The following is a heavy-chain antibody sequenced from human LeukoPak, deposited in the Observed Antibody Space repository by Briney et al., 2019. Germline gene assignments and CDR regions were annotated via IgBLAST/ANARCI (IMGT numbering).Heavy chain of an antibody. J-gene: IGHJ5*02. D-gene: IGHD3-10*01. Sequence: SETLSLTCTVSGGSISSYYWSWVRQPPGKGLEWIGYIYYSGSTNYNPSLKSRVTISVDTSKNQFSLKLSSVTAADTAVYYCAREGSMVRGVIIPNWFDPWGQGTLVTVSS. CDR2: IYYSGST. CDR1: GGSISSYY. V-gene: IGHV4-59*01. CDR3: AREGSMVRGVIIPNWFDP.